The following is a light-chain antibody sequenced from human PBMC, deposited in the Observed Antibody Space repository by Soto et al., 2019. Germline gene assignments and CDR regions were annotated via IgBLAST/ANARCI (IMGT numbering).Light chain of an antibody. CDR1: SSDVGGYNY. V-gene: IGLV2-14*03. CDR3: SSYTSSSPPFV. Sequence: QSVLTQPASVSGSPGHSITISCTGTSSDVGGYNYVSWYQQHPGKAPKLMIYDVSDRPSGVSNRFSGSKSGNTASLTISGLQAEDEADYFCSSYTSSSPPFVFGTGTKVTVL. CDR2: DVS. J-gene: IGLJ1*01.